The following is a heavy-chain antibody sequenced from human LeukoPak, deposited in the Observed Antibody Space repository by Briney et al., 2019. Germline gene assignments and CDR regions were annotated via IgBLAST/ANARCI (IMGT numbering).Heavy chain of an antibody. CDR1: GGSFSGYY. D-gene: IGHD1-1*01. CDR2: INHSGST. Sequence: SETLSLTCAVYGGSFSGYYWSWIRQPPGKGLEWIGEINHSGSTNYNPSLKSRVTISVDTSKNQFSLKLSSVTAADTAVYYCARDWNRYAYWGQGTLVTVSS. J-gene: IGHJ4*02. CDR3: ARDWNRYAY. V-gene: IGHV4-34*01.